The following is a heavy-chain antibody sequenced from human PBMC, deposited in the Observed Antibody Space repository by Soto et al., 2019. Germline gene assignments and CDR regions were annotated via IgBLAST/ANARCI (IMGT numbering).Heavy chain of an antibody. D-gene: IGHD3-16*01. CDR2: IIPILGIA. Sequence: SVKVSCKASGGTFSSYTISWVRQAPGQGLEWMGRIIPILGIANYAQKFQGRVTITADKSTSTAYMELSSLRSEDTAVYYCASSPRAYDAFDIWGQGTMVTVSS. CDR3: ASSPRAYDAFDI. J-gene: IGHJ3*02. CDR1: GGTFSSYT. V-gene: IGHV1-69*02.